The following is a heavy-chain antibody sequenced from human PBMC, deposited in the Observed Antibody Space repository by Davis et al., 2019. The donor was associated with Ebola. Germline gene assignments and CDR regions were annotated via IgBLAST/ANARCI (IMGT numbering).Heavy chain of an antibody. J-gene: IGHJ4*02. V-gene: IGHV3-48*01. D-gene: IGHD3-10*01. CDR3: AKDSGSMGDY. Sequence: GESLKISCAASGFTFSSYSMNWVRQAPGKGLEWVSYISSSSSTIYYADSVKGRFTISRDNAKNSLYLQMNSLRAEDTAVYYCAKDSGSMGDYWGQGTLVTVSS. CDR1: GFTFSSYS. CDR2: ISSSSSTI.